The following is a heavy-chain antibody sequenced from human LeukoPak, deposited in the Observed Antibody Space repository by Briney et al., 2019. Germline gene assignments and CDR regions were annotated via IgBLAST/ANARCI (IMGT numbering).Heavy chain of an antibody. CDR1: GFNFDDSA. CDR3: TNAAGS. V-gene: IGHV3-43*02. CDR2: ISGDVGGT. Sequence: PGGSLRLSCEASGFNFDDSAIHWVRQVPGKGLEWVSVISGDVGGTHYADSVKGRFTISRDNSKNVLYLQMNSLSTEDAALYYCTNAAGSWGQGTLVTVSS. J-gene: IGHJ5*02. D-gene: IGHD6-25*01.